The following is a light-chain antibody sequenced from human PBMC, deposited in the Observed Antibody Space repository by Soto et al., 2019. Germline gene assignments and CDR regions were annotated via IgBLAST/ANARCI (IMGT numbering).Light chain of an antibody. CDR3: QQYSAYPYT. CDR1: QRISSW. J-gene: IGKJ2*01. CDR2: DGS. Sequence: DIQMTQFPSTLSASVGDRVTITCLASQRISSWLAWYQQKTGNAPKLLIYDGSSLQSGVPSGFSGSGSGTEFTLNINSLQPDGFATYYCQQYSAYPYTFGQGTKVKTK. V-gene: IGKV1-5*01.